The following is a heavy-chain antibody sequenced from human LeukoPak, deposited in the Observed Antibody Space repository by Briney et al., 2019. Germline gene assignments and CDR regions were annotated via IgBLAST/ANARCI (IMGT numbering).Heavy chain of an antibody. Sequence: GGSLRLSCAASGFTFSSYSMNWVREAPGKGLELGSSISSSRSHIYYANSVKARFTISRDNAKNSLYLQMNSLRAEDTAVYYCVRDLLRFLECWGQGTLVTVSS. CDR1: GFTFSSYS. CDR2: ISSSRSHI. D-gene: IGHD3-3*01. CDR3: VRDLLRFLEC. J-gene: IGHJ4*02. V-gene: IGHV3-21*01.